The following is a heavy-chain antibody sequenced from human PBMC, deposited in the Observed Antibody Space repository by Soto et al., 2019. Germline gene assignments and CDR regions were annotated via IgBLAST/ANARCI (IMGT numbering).Heavy chain of an antibody. CDR3: ARLKGAFFITTYNWFDP. CDR1: GGSLSTYY. V-gene: IGHV4-59*08. J-gene: IGHJ5*02. CDR2: VYNSGRT. D-gene: IGHD3-22*01. Sequence: SETLSLTCTVSGGSLSTYYWSWIRQPPGKGLEWIGYVYNSGRTNYNPSLNSRVNISVDTSKTQISLKLNSVTAADTAVYYCARLKGAFFITTYNWFDPWGQGTPVTVSS.